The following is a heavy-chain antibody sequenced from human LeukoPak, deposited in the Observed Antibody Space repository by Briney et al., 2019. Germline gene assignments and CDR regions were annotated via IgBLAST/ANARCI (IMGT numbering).Heavy chain of an antibody. CDR1: GYDFINYG. V-gene: IGHV1-18*01. J-gene: IGHJ4*02. CDR3: ARGGPFPSSSSSREYYLDY. CDR2: RSNYNGNT. D-gene: IGHD6-6*01. Sequence: GASVKVSCKASGYDFINYGISWVRQAPGQGLEWMGWRSNYNGNTDYKLQGRVTMTTDTSTSTAYMELRSLRSDDTAVYYCARGGPFPSSSSSREYYLDYWGQGTLVTVSS.